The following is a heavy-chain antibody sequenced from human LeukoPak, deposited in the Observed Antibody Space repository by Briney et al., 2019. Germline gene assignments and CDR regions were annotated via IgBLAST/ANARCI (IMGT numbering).Heavy chain of an antibody. J-gene: IGHJ3*02. CDR3: ASLNVLRYFDPHAFDI. CDR2: IYYSGST. V-gene: IGHV4-30-4*01. Sequence: SETLSLTCTVSGGSISSGDYYWSWIRQPPGKGLEWIGYIYYSGSTYHNPSLKSRVTISVDTSKNQFSLKLSSVTAADTAVYYCASLNVLRYFDPHAFDIWGQGTMVTVSS. CDR1: GGSISSGDYY. D-gene: IGHD3-9*01.